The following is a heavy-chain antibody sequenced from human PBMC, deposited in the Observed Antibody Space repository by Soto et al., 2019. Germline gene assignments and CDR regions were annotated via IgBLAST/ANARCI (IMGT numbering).Heavy chain of an antibody. Sequence: LSLTCAVSGGSISSGGYSWSWIRQPPGKGLEWIGYIYHSGSTYYNPSLKSRVTISVDRSKNQFSLKLSSVTAADTAVYYCARGYQGWFDPWGQGTLVTVSS. D-gene: IGHD2-2*01. CDR1: GGSISSGGYS. CDR2: IYHSGST. CDR3: ARGYQGWFDP. J-gene: IGHJ5*02. V-gene: IGHV4-30-2*01.